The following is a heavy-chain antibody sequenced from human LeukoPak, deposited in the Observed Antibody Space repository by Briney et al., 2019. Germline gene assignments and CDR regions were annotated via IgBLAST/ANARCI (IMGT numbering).Heavy chain of an antibody. CDR1: GGSISSSSYY. Sequence: SETLSLTCTVSGGSISSSSYYWGWIRQPPGKGLEWIGSIYYSGSTYHNPSLKSRVTISVDTSKNQFSLKLSSVTAADTAVYYCGYRYCGGDCYGYYYGMDVWGQGTTVTVSS. D-gene: IGHD2-21*02. CDR2: IYYSGST. V-gene: IGHV4-39*01. CDR3: GYRYCGGDCYGYYYGMDV. J-gene: IGHJ6*02.